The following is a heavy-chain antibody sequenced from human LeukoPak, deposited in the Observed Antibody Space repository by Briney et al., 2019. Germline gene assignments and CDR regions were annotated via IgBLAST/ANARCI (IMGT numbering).Heavy chain of an antibody. D-gene: IGHD6-13*01. J-gene: IGHJ6*02. CDR3: ARDLGDSAGTSSDGMDV. Sequence: SVKVSCKASGGTFNNYVFSWVKQAPGQGLEWMGRIVPVLGITNYAQTFQDRVTITADKSTATTYMELKSLRPEDTAVYYCARDLGDSAGTSSDGMDVWGQGTTVTVS. CDR1: GGTFNNYV. V-gene: IGHV1-69*04. CDR2: IVPVLGIT.